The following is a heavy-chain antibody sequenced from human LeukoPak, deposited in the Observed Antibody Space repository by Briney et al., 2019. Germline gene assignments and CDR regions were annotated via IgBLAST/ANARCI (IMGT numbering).Heavy chain of an antibody. CDR2: FDPEDGET. Sequence: ASVKVSCKVSGYTLTELSMHWVRQAPGKGLEWMGGFDPEDGETIYAQKFQGRVTMTEDTSTDTAYMELSSLRSEDTAVYYCATPAGAPYYFDYWGQGTLVTVSS. J-gene: IGHJ4*02. V-gene: IGHV1-24*01. CDR3: ATPAGAPYYFDY. CDR1: GYTLTELS. D-gene: IGHD1-26*01.